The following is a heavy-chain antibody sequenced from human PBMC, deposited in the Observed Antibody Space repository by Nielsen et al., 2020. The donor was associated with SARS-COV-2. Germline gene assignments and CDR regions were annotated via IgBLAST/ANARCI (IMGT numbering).Heavy chain of an antibody. CDR3: ARRLDY. V-gene: IGHV3-43*01. J-gene: IGHJ4*02. CDR2: INWSGDNT. CDR1: GFAFDDYS. Sequence: GESLKISCVASGFAFDDYSMHWVRQAPGKGLEWVSIINWSGDNTYYGDSVKGRFTISRDNAKNSLYLQIYNVRTEDTAVYYCARRLDYWGQGTLVTVSS.